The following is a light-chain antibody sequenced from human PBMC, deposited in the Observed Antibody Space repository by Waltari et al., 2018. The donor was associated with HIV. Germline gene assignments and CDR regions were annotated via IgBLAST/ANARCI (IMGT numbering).Light chain of an antibody. Sequence: QSALTQPASVSGSRGQSVTIFCNGTRSAVGQYKLLSWYQQSPGKAPKVVIYDVTDRPSGVSSRFSASKSGNTASLTISGLQPQDEGDYFCCSYAGSSTYIFGSGTLVTVL. J-gene: IGLJ1*01. CDR3: CSYAGSSTYI. V-gene: IGLV2-23*02. CDR1: RSAVGQYKL. CDR2: DVT.